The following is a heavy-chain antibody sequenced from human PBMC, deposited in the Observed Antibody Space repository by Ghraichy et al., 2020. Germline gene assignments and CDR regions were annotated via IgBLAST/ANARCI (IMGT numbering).Heavy chain of an antibody. CDR2: IKKDGSEK. D-gene: IGHD6-19*01. Sequence: GESLNISCAASGFIFSGYWMSWVRQVPGKGLEWVANIKKDGSEKYYVDSVKGRFTISRDNAKNSLYLQMNSLRAEDTAVYYCARDLGSGWYFDYWGQGTLVTVSS. V-gene: IGHV3-7*01. CDR1: GFIFSGYW. CDR3: ARDLGSGWYFDY. J-gene: IGHJ4*02.